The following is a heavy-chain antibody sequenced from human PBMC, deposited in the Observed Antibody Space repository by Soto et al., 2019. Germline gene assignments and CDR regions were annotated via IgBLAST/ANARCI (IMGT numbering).Heavy chain of an antibody. CDR3: TVNITMCYGY. D-gene: IGHD3-10*02. CDR1: GYTFNNYG. Sequence: QVQLVQSGAELKKPGASVKVSCKASGYTFNNYGIGWVRQAPGQGLEWMGWISVYNGYANYAQKFQGRIIMTADTSTSTAYMELRSLRSDVTAIYYFTVNITMCYGYWGQGSLVTVSS. J-gene: IGHJ4*02. V-gene: IGHV1-18*01. CDR2: ISVYNGYA.